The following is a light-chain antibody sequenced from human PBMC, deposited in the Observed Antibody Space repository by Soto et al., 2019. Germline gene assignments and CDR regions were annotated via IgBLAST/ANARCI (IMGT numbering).Light chain of an antibody. CDR2: DAS. CDR3: QQYDDWPLT. CDR1: QSVSSN. V-gene: IGKV3D-15*01. J-gene: IGKJ4*01. Sequence: EILMTQSPTTLSVSPGERATLSCRASQSVSSNLAWYQQKPGQAPGLLVYDASTRATDLPARFSGRGSGTDFTLTISGLQSEDFALYDCQQYDDWPLTFGGGTKVEIK.